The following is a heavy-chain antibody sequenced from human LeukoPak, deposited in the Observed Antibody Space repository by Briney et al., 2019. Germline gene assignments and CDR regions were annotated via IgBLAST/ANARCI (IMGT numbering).Heavy chain of an antibody. Sequence: ASVKVSCKASGYTFTGYYMHWVRQAPGQGLEWMGRINPNSGGTNYAQKFQGRVTITTDESTSTAYMELSSLRSEDTAVYYCARGQDEYYFDYWGQGTLVTVSS. CDR1: GYTFTGYY. J-gene: IGHJ4*02. V-gene: IGHV1-2*06. CDR2: INPNSGGT. CDR3: ARGQDEYYFDY.